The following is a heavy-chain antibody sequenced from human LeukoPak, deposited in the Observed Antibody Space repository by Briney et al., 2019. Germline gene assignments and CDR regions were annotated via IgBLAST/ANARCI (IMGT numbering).Heavy chain of an antibody. CDR1: GFTFSSYA. Sequence: GGSLRLSCAASGFTFSSYAMSWVRQAPGKGLEWVSAISGSGGSTYYADSVKGRFTISRDNSKNTLYLQMNSLRAEDTAVYYCAKLLYAPYSSNGNDYWGQGTLVTVSS. J-gene: IGHJ4*02. D-gene: IGHD6-13*01. V-gene: IGHV3-23*01. CDR3: AKLLYAPYSSNGNDY. CDR2: ISGSGGST.